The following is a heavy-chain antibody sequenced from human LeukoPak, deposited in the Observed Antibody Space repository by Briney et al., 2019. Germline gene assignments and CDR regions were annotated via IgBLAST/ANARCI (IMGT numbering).Heavy chain of an antibody. D-gene: IGHD3-22*01. Sequence: ASVKVSCKASGYTFTGCYMHWVRQAPGQGLEWMGWINPNSGGTNYAQKFQGRVTMTRDTSISTAYMELSRLRSDDTAVYYCARVRATMIVVVMDFDYWGQGTLVTASS. J-gene: IGHJ4*02. V-gene: IGHV1-2*02. CDR3: ARVRATMIVVVMDFDY. CDR2: INPNSGGT. CDR1: GYTFTGCY.